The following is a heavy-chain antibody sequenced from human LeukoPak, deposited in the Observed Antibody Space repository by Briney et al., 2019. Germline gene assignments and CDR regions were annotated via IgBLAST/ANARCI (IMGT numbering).Heavy chain of an antibody. V-gene: IGHV3-9*01. CDR1: GFTFDDYA. CDR2: ISWNSGSI. J-gene: IGHJ4*02. CDR3: AKDMGSSWYSFDY. D-gene: IGHD6-13*01. Sequence: GRSLRLSCAASGFTFDDYAMHWVRQAPGKGLEWVSGISWNSGSIGYADSVKGRFTISRDNAKNSLYLQMNSLRAEDTALYYCAKDMGSSWYSFDYWGQGTLVTVSS.